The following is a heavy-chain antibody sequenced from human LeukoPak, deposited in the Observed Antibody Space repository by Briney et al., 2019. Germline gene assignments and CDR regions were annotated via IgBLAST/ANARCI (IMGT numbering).Heavy chain of an antibody. Sequence: SVKVSCKASGGTFSSYAISWVRQAPGQGLKWMGGIIPIFGTANYAQKFQGRVTITADESTSTAYMELSSLRSEDTAVYYCARDYHGSGSLTTFDYWGQGTLVTVSS. J-gene: IGHJ4*02. CDR3: ARDYHGSGSLTTFDY. D-gene: IGHD3-10*01. V-gene: IGHV1-69*13. CDR2: IIPIFGTA. CDR1: GGTFSSYA.